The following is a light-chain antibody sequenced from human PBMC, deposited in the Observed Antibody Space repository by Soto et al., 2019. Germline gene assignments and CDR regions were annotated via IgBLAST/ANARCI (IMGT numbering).Light chain of an antibody. CDR3: QQYGSSSPWT. CDR1: QSISSW. CDR2: KAS. J-gene: IGKJ1*01. V-gene: IGKV1-5*03. Sequence: DIQMTQSPSTLSASVGDRVTITCRASQSISSWLAWYQQKPGRAPKLLIYKASSLETGVPSRVSGSGSGTDFTLIISSLQPDDFASYYCQQYGSSSPWTFGQGTKVEIK.